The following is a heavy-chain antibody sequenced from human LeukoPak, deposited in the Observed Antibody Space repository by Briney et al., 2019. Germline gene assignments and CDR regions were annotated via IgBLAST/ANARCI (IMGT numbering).Heavy chain of an antibody. CDR2: IYYSGST. CDR3: ASGMYSSGWTPFDY. D-gene: IGHD6-19*01. J-gene: IGHJ4*02. Sequence: PSETLSLTCTVSGGSISSYYWSWIRQPPGKGLEWIGYIYYSGSTNYNPSLKSRVTISVDTSKNQFSLKLSSVTAADTAVYYCASGMYSSGWTPFDYWGQGTLVTVSS. V-gene: IGHV4-59*01. CDR1: GGSISSYY.